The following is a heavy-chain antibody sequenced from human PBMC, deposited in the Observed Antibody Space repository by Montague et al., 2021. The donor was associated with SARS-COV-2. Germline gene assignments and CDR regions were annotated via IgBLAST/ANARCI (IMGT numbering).Heavy chain of an antibody. V-gene: IGHV4-30-4*01. Sequence: SLSLTCTVSGGSISSGDYYWSWIRQPPGKGLEWIGYIYYSGSTYYNPSLKSRVTISVDTSKNQFSLKLSSVTAADTAVYYCAGFPYYYDNWFDPWGQGTLVTVSS. CDR3: AGFPYYYDNWFDP. CDR1: GGSISSGDYY. D-gene: IGHD3-22*01. J-gene: IGHJ5*02. CDR2: IYYSGST.